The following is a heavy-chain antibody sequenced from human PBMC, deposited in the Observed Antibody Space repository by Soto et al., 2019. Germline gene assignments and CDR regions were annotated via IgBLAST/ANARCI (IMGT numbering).Heavy chain of an antibody. J-gene: IGHJ6*02. D-gene: IGHD6-6*01. CDR2: IIPIFGTA. CDR3: ARESSSAFRYYYYGMDV. V-gene: IGHV1-69*13. CDR1: GGTFSSYA. Sequence: SVKVSCKASGGTFSSYAISWVRQAPGQGLEWMGGIIPIFGTANYAQKFQGRVTITADESTSTAYMELSSLRSEDTAVYYCARESSSAFRYYYYGMDVWGPGTLVTVSS.